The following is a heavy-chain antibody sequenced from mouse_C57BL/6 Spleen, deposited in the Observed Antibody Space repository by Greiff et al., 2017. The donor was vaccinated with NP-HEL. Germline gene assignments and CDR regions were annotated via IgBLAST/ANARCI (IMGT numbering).Heavy chain of an antibody. V-gene: IGHV1-80*01. Sequence: QVQLQQSGAELVKPGASVKISCKASGYAFSSYWMNWVKQRPGTGLEWIGQIYPGDGDTNSHGKFKGKATLTADKSSSTAYMQLSSLTSEDSAVYFCARGHYYGSSLYYFDYWGQGTTLTVSS. CDR2: IYPGDGDT. CDR3: ARGHYYGSSLYYFDY. CDR1: GYAFSSYW. D-gene: IGHD1-1*01. J-gene: IGHJ2*01.